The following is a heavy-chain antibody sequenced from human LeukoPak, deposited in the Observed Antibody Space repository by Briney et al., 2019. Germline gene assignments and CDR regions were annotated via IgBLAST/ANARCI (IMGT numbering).Heavy chain of an antibody. D-gene: IGHD3-3*01. J-gene: IGHJ4*02. CDR2: IYYSGST. Sequence: SETLSLTCTVSGGSISSSSYYWGWICQPPGKGLEWIGSIYYSGSTYYNPSLKSRVTISVDTSKNQFSLKLSSVTAADTAVYYCARVIGLSDYDFWSGYYNSDYYFDYWGQGTLVTVSS. V-gene: IGHV4-39*01. CDR3: ARVIGLSDYDFWSGYYNSDYYFDY. CDR1: GGSISSSSYY.